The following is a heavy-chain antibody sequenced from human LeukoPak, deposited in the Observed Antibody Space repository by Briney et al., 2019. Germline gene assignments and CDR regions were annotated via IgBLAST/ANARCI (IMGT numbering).Heavy chain of an antibody. CDR1: GFTFSSYG. Sequence: PGGSLRLSCAASGFTFSSYGMHWVRQAPGKGLEWVAFIRYDGSNKYYADSVKGRFTISRDNSKNTLYLQMNSLRAEDTAVYYCAKGTHIRSITISLDVWGKGTTVTVSS. V-gene: IGHV3-30*02. J-gene: IGHJ6*04. CDR2: IRYDGSNK. CDR3: AKGTHIRSITISLDV. D-gene: IGHD3-3*01.